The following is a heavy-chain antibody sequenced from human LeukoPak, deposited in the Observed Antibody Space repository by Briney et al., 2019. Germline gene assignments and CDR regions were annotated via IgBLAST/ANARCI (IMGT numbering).Heavy chain of an antibody. CDR3: ARILLGYCSSTSCSRWFDP. CDR2: IYTSGST. D-gene: IGHD2-2*01. J-gene: IGHJ5*02. Sequence: PSETLSLTCTVSGGSISSYYWSWIRQPAGKGLEWIGRIYTSGSTNYNPSLKSRVTMSVDTSKNQFSLKLSSVTAADTAVYYCARILLGYCSSTSCSRWFDPWGQGTLVTVSS. CDR1: GGSISSYY. V-gene: IGHV4-4*07.